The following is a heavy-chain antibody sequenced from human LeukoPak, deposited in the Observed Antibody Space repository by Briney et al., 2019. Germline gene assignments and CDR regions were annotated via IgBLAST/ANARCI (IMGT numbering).Heavy chain of an antibody. CDR1: GGSFSGYY. D-gene: IGHD2-2*01. V-gene: IGHV4-59*08. CDR2: IYYSGST. J-gene: IGHJ4*02. CDR3: ARLQSYCSSTSCYAGRYFDY. Sequence: SETLSLTCAVYGGSFSGYYWSWIRQPPGKGLEWIGYIYYSGSTNYNPSLKSRVTISVDTSKNQFSLKLSSVTAADTAVYYCARLQSYCSSTSCYAGRYFDYWGQGTLVTVSS.